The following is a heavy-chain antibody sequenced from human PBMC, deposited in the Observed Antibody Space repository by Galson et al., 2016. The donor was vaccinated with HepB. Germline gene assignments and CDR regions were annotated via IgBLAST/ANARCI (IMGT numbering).Heavy chain of an antibody. J-gene: IGHJ4*02. CDR1: GFTFSTYS. CDR3: ARDLHTLDH. D-gene: IGHD2-2*02. V-gene: IGHV3-21*01. Sequence: SLRLSCAASGFTFSTYSMNWVRQAPGKGLEWVSSIDRSSGYRYYADSLKGRFTISRDNAKNSLYLQMNSLRAEDTAVYYCARDLHTLDHWGQGTLVTVSS. CDR2: IDRSSGYR.